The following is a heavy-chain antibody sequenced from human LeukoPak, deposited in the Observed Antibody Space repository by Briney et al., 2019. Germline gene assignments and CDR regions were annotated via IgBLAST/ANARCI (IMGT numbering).Heavy chain of an antibody. CDR3: ARGGGLDV. D-gene: IGHD3-16*01. J-gene: IGHJ6*02. CDR1: GFTFSSYA. V-gene: IGHV3-7*03. CDR2: INHNGNVN. Sequence: GGSLRLSCAASGFTFSSYAMSWVRQAPGKGLEWVASINHNGNVNYYVDSVKGRFTISRDNAKNSLYLQMSNLRAEDTAVYFCARGGGLDVWGQGATVTVSS.